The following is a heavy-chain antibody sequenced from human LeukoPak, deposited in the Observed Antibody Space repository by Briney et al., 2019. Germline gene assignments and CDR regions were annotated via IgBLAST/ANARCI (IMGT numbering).Heavy chain of an antibody. D-gene: IGHD3-10*01. J-gene: IGHJ4*02. CDR3: AKVLRGVITYFDY. V-gene: IGHV3-23*05. CDR1: GFTFISYA. CDR2: ICIRGIST. Sequence: GGSLRLSFPASGFTFISYAMSWVRQAPGKGLEGVSGICIRGISTYYADSVKGRFTISRDNSKNTIYLQMNSLRAEDTAVYYCAKVLRGVITYFDYWGQGTLVTVSS.